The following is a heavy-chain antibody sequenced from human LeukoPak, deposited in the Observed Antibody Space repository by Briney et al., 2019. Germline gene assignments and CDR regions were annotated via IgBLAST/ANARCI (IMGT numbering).Heavy chain of an antibody. V-gene: IGHV4-61*02. CDR2: IYTSGST. CDR3: ARSCSGTSCYTGAYYYYMDV. Sequence: SETLSLTCTVSGGSISSGSYYWSWIRQPAGKGLEWIGRIYTSGSTNYNPSLKSRVTISVDTSKNQFSLKLSSVTAADTAVYYCARSCSGTSCYTGAYYYYMDVWGNGTTVTVSS. CDR1: GGSISSGSYY. D-gene: IGHD2-2*02. J-gene: IGHJ6*03.